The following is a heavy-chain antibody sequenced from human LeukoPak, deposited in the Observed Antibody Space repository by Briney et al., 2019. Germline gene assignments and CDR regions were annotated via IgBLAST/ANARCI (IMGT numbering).Heavy chain of an antibody. D-gene: IGHD6-19*01. Sequence: GGSLRLSCAASGFTFSTYAMSWVRQAPGKGLEWVSTISDSGANTYYADSVRGRFTISRDNSKNTLYLQKNSLRADDAAIYYCAKSMTLQWRGFFDLWGRGTHVTVSS. CDR2: ISDSGANT. V-gene: IGHV3-23*01. J-gene: IGHJ2*01. CDR3: AKSMTLQWRGFFDL. CDR1: GFTFSTYA.